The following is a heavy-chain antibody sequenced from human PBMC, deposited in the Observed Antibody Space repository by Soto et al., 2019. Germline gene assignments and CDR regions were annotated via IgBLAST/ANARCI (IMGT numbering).Heavy chain of an antibody. CDR1: GFTFSSYA. CDR3: ANFQVSRDYYDSSGHVNYYYGMDV. Sequence: GGSLRLSCAASGFTFSSYAMSWVRQAPGKGLEWVSAISGSGGSTNYADSVKGRFTISGDNSKNTLYLQMNSLRAEDTAVYYCANFQVSRDYYDSSGHVNYYYGMDVWGQGTTVTVSS. J-gene: IGHJ6*02. V-gene: IGHV3-23*01. CDR2: ISGSGGST. D-gene: IGHD3-22*01.